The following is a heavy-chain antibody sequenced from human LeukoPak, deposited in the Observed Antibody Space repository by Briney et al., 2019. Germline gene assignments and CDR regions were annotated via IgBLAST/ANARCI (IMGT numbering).Heavy chain of an antibody. Sequence: GGSLRLSCAASGFTFSDHYMDWVRQAPGKGLEWVGRSRNKANSHTTEYAASVKGRFTISRDDSKNSLYLQMNSLKTEDTAVYYCARGEVGYCSRTTCYGFDHWGQGSLDTVSS. CDR3: ARGEVGYCSRTTCYGFDH. CDR2: SRNKANSHTT. J-gene: IGHJ4*02. CDR1: GFTFSDHY. V-gene: IGHV3-72*01. D-gene: IGHD2-2*01.